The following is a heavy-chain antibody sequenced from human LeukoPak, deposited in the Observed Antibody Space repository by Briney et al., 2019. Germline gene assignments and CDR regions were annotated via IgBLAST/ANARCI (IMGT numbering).Heavy chain of an antibody. J-gene: IGHJ5*02. CDR1: GFTFKTYY. CDR2: IKQDGSEK. Sequence: GGSLGLSCAASGFTFKTYYMNWVRQAPGRGLEWVANIKQDGSEKYYVDSVKGRFTISRDNAKNSLYLQMNSLRAEDTAVYSCARVVVVPAAIAPWGQGTLVTVSS. D-gene: IGHD2-2*01. V-gene: IGHV3-7*01. CDR3: ARVVVVPAAIAP.